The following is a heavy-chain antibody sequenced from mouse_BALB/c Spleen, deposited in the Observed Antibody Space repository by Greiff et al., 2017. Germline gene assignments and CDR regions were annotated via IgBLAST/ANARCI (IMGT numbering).Heavy chain of an antibody. D-gene: IGHD2-1*01. CDR1: GFTFSDFY. Sequence: EVKVVESGGGLVQPGGSLRLSCATSGFTFSDFYMEWVRQPPGKRLEWIAASRNKANDYTTEYSASVKGRFIVSRDTSQSILYLQMNALRAEDTAIYYCARGYGNYVFAYWGQGTLVTVSA. CDR2: SRNKANDYTT. CDR3: ARGYGNYVFAY. V-gene: IGHV7-1*02. J-gene: IGHJ3*01.